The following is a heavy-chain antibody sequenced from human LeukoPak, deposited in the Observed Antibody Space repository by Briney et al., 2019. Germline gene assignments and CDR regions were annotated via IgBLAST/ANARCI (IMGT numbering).Heavy chain of an antibody. CDR1: GGSFSGYY. CDR3: ARRQIFGVVIAFDY. Sequence: PSETLSLTCAVYGGSFSGYYWSWVRQPPGKGLEWVGEINHSGSTYYNPSLKSRVTISVDTSKNQFSLKLSSVTAADTAVYYCARRQIFGVVIAFDYWGQGTLVTVSS. CDR2: INHSGST. V-gene: IGHV4-34*01. J-gene: IGHJ4*02. D-gene: IGHD3-3*01.